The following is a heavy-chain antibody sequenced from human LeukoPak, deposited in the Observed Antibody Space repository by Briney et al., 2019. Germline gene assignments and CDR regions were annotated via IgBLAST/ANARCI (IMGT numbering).Heavy chain of an antibody. Sequence: PGGSLRLSCAASGFIFSDYAVSWVRQAPGKGLEWVSAISDSKRGGTTYYADSVKGRFTISRDTSKNTLYLQMSSLRVEDTAVYYCAKVPNYYDTTTYYGWGQGTLVAVSS. J-gene: IGHJ4*02. CDR3: AKVPNYYDTTTYYG. CDR1: GFIFSDYA. D-gene: IGHD3-22*01. CDR2: ISDSKRGGTT. V-gene: IGHV3-23*01.